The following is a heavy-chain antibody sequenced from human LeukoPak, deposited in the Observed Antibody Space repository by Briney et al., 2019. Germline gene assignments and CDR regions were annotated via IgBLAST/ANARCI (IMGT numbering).Heavy chain of an antibody. CDR3: ARDWDPLPTAIGSAAFDL. Sequence: SGGSLRLSCAASGFIFSNFAMHWVRQAPGKGLEWLAVISHEGGNTNYADSVKGRFTVSRDNSKNTLFLQMNILKFEDTSLYYCARDWDPLPTAIGSAAFDLWGQGTLVTVSS. D-gene: IGHD2-21*02. CDR2: ISHEGGNT. J-gene: IGHJ3*01. V-gene: IGHV3-30-3*01. CDR1: GFIFSNFA.